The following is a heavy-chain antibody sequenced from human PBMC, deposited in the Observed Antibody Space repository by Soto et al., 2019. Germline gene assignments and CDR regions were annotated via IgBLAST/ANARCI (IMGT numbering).Heavy chain of an antibody. Sequence: QVQLQESGPGLVTPSQSLSLTCTVSGGSISSGAYYWRWIRQHPGRGLEWIGHISYRGNTDYTPSLESRVAISLDTPWNQFSLKLRSVSAADTAVYYCAASPNADFFDYWGQGALVTVSA. CDR3: AASPNADFFDY. V-gene: IGHV4-31*03. J-gene: IGHJ4*02. CDR1: GGSISSGAYY. CDR2: ISYRGNT.